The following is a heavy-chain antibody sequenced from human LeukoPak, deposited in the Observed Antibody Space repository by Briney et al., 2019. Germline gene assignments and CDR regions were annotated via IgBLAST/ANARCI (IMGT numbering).Heavy chain of an antibody. V-gene: IGHV3-21*01. Sequence: PGRSLRLSCAASGFTFSSYSMNWVRQAPGKGLEWVSSISSSSSYIYYADSVKGRFTISRDNAKNSLYLQMNSLRAEDTAVYYCARDPGTDDAFDIWGQGTMVTVSS. D-gene: IGHD1-7*01. CDR1: GFTFSSYS. CDR2: ISSSSSYI. J-gene: IGHJ3*02. CDR3: ARDPGTDDAFDI.